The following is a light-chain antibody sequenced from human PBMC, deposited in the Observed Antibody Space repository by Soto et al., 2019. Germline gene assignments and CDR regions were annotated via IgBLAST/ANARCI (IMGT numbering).Light chain of an antibody. CDR1: SSNIGARYD. CDR3: QSYDTSLSGYV. CDR2: VNS. V-gene: IGLV1-40*01. Sequence: QSVLTQPPSVSGAPGQRVTISCTGGSSNIGARYDVHWYQQLPGTAPKLLIYVNSNRPSGVPDRFSGSKSGTSASLAITGLQAEDEADYYCQSYDTSLSGYVFGTGTKLTVL. J-gene: IGLJ1*01.